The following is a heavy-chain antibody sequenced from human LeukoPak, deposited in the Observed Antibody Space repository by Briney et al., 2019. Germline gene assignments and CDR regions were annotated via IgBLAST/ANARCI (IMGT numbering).Heavy chain of an antibody. J-gene: IGHJ4*02. Sequence: ASVEVSCKASGYTFTSYGISWVRQAPGQGLEWMGWISAYNGNTNYAQKLQGRVTMTTDTSTSTAYMELRSLRSDDTAVYYCARVLSLYDSSGYLDYWGQGTLVTVSS. D-gene: IGHD3-22*01. CDR1: GYTFTSYG. CDR2: ISAYNGNT. CDR3: ARVLSLYDSSGYLDY. V-gene: IGHV1-18*01.